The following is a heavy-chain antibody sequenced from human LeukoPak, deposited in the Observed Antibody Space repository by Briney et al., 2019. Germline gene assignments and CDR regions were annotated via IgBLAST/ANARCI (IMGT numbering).Heavy chain of an antibody. CDR3: AVSLRGVIITGDY. J-gene: IGHJ4*02. D-gene: IGHD3-10*01. Sequence: ASVKVSCKASGGTFSSYAISWVRQAPGQGLEWMGGIIPIFGTANCAQKFQGRVTITADESTSTAYMELGSLRSEDTAVYYCAVSLRGVIITGDYWGQGTLVTVSS. CDR2: IIPIFGTA. V-gene: IGHV1-69*01. CDR1: GGTFSSYA.